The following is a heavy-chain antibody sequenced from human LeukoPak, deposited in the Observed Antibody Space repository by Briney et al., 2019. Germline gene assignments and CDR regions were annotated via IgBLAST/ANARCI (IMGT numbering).Heavy chain of an antibody. J-gene: IGHJ3*02. CDR2: ISSSGSTI. Sequence: NPGGSLRLSCAASGFTFSDYYMSWIRQAPGKGLEWVSYISSSGSTIDYADSVKGRFTISRDNSKNTLYLQMNSLRAEDTAVYYCAKVYTLGGSYRDAFDIWGQGTMVTVSS. V-gene: IGHV3-11*01. CDR1: GFTFSDYY. D-gene: IGHD1-26*01. CDR3: AKVYTLGGSYRDAFDI.